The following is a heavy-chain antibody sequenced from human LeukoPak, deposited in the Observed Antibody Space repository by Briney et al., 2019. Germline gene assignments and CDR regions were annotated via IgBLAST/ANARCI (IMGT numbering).Heavy chain of an antibody. V-gene: IGHV1-46*01. CDR3: ARVGKLYDSSGYNDY. CDR1: GYTFTSYY. J-gene: IGHJ4*02. D-gene: IGHD3-22*01. Sequence: ASVKVSCKASGYTFTSYYMHWVRQAPGQGPEWMGIINPRGGSASYAQKFQGRVTMTRDTSTSTVYMELSSLRSEDTAVYYCARVGKLYDSSGYNDYWGQGTLVTVSS. CDR2: INPRGGSA.